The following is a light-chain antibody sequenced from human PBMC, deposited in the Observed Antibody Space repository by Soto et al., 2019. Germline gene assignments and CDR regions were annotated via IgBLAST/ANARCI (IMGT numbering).Light chain of an antibody. CDR1: SSDVGAYNL. CDR3: CSYGGFSTFVI. V-gene: IGLV2-23*03. J-gene: IGLJ2*01. CDR2: EGS. Sequence: QSVLTQPASVSGSPGQSITISCTGTSSDVGAYNLVSWYQHHPGKAPKLLIFEGSKRPSGVSNRFSGSKSGNTASLTISGLQAEVEADYHCCSYGGFSTFVIFGGGTKVTVL.